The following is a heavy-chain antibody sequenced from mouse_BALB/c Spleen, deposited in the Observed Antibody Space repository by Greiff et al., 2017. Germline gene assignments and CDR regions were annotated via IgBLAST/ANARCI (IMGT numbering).Heavy chain of an antibody. CDR1: GFTFSSYA. J-gene: IGHJ2*01. CDR2: ISSGGSYT. D-gene: IGHD1-1*01. CDR3: ARLVGTTSY. Sequence: EVKVVESGGGLVKPGGSLKLSCAASGFTFSSYAMSWVRQTPEKRLEWVATISSGGSYTYYPDSVKGRFTISRDNAKNTLYLQMSSLRSEDTAMYYCARLVGTTSYWGQGTTLTVSS. V-gene: IGHV5-9-3*01.